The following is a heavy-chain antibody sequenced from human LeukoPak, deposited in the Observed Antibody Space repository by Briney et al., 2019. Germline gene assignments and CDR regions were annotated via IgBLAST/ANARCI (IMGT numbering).Heavy chain of an antibody. CDR2: IYWNDDK. J-gene: IGHJ5*02. V-gene: IGHV2-5*01. CDR3: AHRRSLWSGIGGPYWFDP. Sequence: SGPTLVKPTQTLTLTCTFSGFSLSTSGVGVGWIRQPPGKALEWLALIYWNDDKRYSPSLKSRLTITKDTPKNQVVLTMTNMDPVDTATYYCAHRRSLWSGIGGPYWFDPWGQGTLVTVSS. CDR1: GFSLSTSGVG. D-gene: IGHD3-3*01.